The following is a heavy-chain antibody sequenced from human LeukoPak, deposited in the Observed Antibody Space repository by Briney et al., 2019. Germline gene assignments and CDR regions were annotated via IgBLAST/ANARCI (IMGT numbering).Heavy chain of an antibody. J-gene: IGHJ4*02. D-gene: IGHD3-3*01. Sequence: RASVKVSCKVSRYTLPELYMHWVRQAPGKGLEGMGGFDPEDGEPIYAQKFQGRVTMHEDPSTDTAYIALSSLRCEDTGVYLRCTGQPQLRFLEWLSRRVSYFDYWGQGTLVNVSS. CDR1: RYTLPELY. CDR3: CTGQPQLRFLEWLSRRVSYFDY. V-gene: IGHV1-24*01. CDR2: FDPEDGEP.